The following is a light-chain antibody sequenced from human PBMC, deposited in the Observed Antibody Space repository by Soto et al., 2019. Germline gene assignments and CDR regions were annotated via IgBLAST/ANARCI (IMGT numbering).Light chain of an antibody. J-gene: IGKJ2*01. CDR1: PSTGNY. V-gene: IGKV1-39*01. CDR3: QQSYSTPYT. CDR2: AAS. Sequence: DIQMTQSPSPLSASVGGRATFTCRTSPSTGNYLNWYQQKPGKAPNLLVYAASTLQSGVPSRVSGSRSETDITRTTSSLQPEEFATYFGQQSYSTPYTCGQGTKLEV.